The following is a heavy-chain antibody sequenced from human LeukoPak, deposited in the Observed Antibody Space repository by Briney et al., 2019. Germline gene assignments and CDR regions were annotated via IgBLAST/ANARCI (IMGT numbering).Heavy chain of an antibody. CDR1: GYTFTGYY. Sequence: ASVKVSCKASGYTFTGYYMHWVRQAPGQGLEWMGWINPNSGGTNYAQKLQGRVTMTTDTSTSTAYMELRSLRSDDTAVYYCARGISEYYDSSGYYVWGQGTLVTVSS. CDR3: ARGISEYYDSSGYYV. V-gene: IGHV1-2*02. D-gene: IGHD3-22*01. J-gene: IGHJ4*02. CDR2: INPNSGGT.